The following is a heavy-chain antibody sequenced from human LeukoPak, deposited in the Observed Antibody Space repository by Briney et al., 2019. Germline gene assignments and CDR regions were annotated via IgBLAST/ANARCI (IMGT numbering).Heavy chain of an antibody. CDR2: IYHSGST. Sequence: SETLSLTCTVSGYSISSGYYWGWIRQPPGKGLEWIGSIYHSGSTYYNPSLKSRVTISVDTSKNQFSLKLSSVTAADTAVYYCARGVDYWGQGTLVTVSS. V-gene: IGHV4-38-2*02. CDR3: ARGVDY. CDR1: GYSISSGYY. J-gene: IGHJ4*02. D-gene: IGHD3-3*01.